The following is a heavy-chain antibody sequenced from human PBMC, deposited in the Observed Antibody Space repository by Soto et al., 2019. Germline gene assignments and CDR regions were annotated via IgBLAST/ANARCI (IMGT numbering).Heavy chain of an antibody. V-gene: IGHV6-1*01. D-gene: IGHD3-10*01. CDR1: GDSVSTNRAA. CDR3: ARAGPDYYYYGLDV. J-gene: IGHJ6*02. Sequence: SQTLSLTCAVSGDSVSTNRAAWNWIRQSPSRGLEWLGRTYYRSKWYNDYAVSVKSRININADTSKNQISLQLNSVTPEDTAVYYCARAGPDYYYYGLDVWGRRTTVAVCS. CDR2: TYYRSKWYN.